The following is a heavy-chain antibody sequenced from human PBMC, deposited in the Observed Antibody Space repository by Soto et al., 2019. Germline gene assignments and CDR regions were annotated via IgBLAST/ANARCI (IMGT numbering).Heavy chain of an antibody. CDR3: AREVSSFGSNHFVS. CDR1: GTSVRGYY. J-gene: IGHJ4*02. CDR2: SYYTGTT. Sequence: SETLSLTCTVSGTSVRGYYWTWIRQPPGKGLEWIGYSYYTGTTKYNPSLKSRVTISVDTSKNQFSLRLSSVTAADTAVYYCAREVSSFGSNHFVSWGQGALVTV. V-gene: IGHV4-59*02. D-gene: IGHD3-10*01.